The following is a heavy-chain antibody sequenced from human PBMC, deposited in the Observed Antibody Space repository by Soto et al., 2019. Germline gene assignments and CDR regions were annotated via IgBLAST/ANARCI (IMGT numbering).Heavy chain of an antibody. J-gene: IGHJ4*02. Sequence: TLSLTCAVYGGSFSGYYWSWIRQPPGKGLEWLGEINHSGITDYNPSLKSRITISIDTSKKQFSLKLNSVTAADTAVYYCAIGPRMWLAGGGYWGQGTQVTVSS. V-gene: IGHV4-34*01. CDR2: INHSGIT. CDR1: GGSFSGYY. CDR3: AIGPRMWLAGGGY. D-gene: IGHD6-19*01.